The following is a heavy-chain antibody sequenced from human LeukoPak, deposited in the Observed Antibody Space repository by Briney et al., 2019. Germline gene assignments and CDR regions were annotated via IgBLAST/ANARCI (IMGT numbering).Heavy chain of an antibody. CDR3: ARHGVMGLFDY. J-gene: IGHJ4*02. Sequence: SETLSLTCTVSGGSISSYYWSWIRQPPGKGLEWIGYIYYSGSTNYNPSLKSRVTISVDTSKNQFSLKLRSVTAADTAVYYCARHGVMGLFDYWGQGTVVTVSS. V-gene: IGHV4-59*08. D-gene: IGHD2-8*01. CDR2: IYYSGST. CDR1: GGSISSYY.